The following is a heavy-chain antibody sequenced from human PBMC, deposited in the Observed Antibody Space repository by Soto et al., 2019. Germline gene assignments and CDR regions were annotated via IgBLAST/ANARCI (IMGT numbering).Heavy chain of an antibody. CDR1: GGSFSGYY. CDR2: INHSGST. D-gene: IGHD3-16*01. Sequence: SETLSLTCAVYGGSFSGYYWSWIRQPPGKGLEWIGEINHSGSTIYNPSLKSRVTISVDTSKNQFSLRLSSVTAADTAVYYCASKDLAVLTSWGQGTLVTVSS. V-gene: IGHV4-34*01. CDR3: ASKDLAVLTS. J-gene: IGHJ5*02.